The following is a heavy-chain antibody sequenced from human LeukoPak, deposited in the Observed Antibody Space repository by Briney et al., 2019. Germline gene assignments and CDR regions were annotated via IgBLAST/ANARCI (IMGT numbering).Heavy chain of an antibody. J-gene: IGHJ4*02. Sequence: GGSLRLSCAASGFTFSAYGMHWVHQAPGKGLEWVAVIWANGITEHYADSVKGRFTISRDNSKSTLYLQMNSLTAEDTAIYYCARDASLYADDYWGQGTLVTVSS. D-gene: IGHD2-2*01. V-gene: IGHV3-33*01. CDR1: GFTFSAYG. CDR2: IWANGITE. CDR3: ARDASLYADDY.